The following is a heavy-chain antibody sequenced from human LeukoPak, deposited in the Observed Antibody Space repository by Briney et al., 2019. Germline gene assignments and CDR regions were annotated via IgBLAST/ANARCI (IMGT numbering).Heavy chain of an antibody. V-gene: IGHV3-9*03. J-gene: IGHJ4*02. CDR2: ISWNSGSI. CDR1: GFTFDDYA. CDR3: AKDISVGSSSWFDY. Sequence: GRSLRLSCAASGFTFDDYAMHWVRQAPGKGLEWVSGISWNSGSIGYADSVKGRFTISRDNAKNSLYLQMNSLRAEDMALYYCAKDISVGSSSWFDYWGQGTLVIVSS. D-gene: IGHD6-13*01.